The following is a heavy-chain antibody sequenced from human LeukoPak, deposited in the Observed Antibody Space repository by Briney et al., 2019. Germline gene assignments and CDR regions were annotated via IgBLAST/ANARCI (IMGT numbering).Heavy chain of an antibody. CDR2: IYHSGST. CDR3: ARGQAGYYYYGMDV. CDR1: GGSISSGGYS. V-gene: IGHV4-30-2*01. Sequence: SETLSLTCAVSGGSISSGGYSWSWLRQPPGKGLEWIGYIYHSGSTYYNPSLKSRVTISVDRSKNQFSLKLSSVTAADTAVYYCARGQAGYYYYGMDVWGQGTTVTVSS. J-gene: IGHJ6*02.